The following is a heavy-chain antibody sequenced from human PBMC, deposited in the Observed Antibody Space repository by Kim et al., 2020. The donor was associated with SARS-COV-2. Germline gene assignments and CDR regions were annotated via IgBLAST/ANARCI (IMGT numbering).Heavy chain of an antibody. CDR3: AGGTHYYDSSGYLFGFGYYYGMDV. CDR2: INPSGGST. Sequence: ASVKVSCKASGYTFTSYYMHWVRQAPGQGLEWMGIINPSGGSTSYAQKFQGRVTMTRDTSTSTVYMELSSLRSEDTAVYYCAGGTHYYDSSGYLFGFGYYYGMDVWGQGTTVTVSS. J-gene: IGHJ6*02. CDR1: GYTFTSYY. V-gene: IGHV1-46*01. D-gene: IGHD3-22*01.